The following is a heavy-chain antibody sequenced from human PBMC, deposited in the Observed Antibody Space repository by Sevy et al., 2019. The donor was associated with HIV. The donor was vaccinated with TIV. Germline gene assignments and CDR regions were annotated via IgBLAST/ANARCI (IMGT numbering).Heavy chain of an antibody. V-gene: IGHV3-23*01. J-gene: IGHJ4*02. D-gene: IGHD6-19*01. CDR3: AKDRGRAVTGTSDY. CDR2: ISGSGGST. Sequence: GESLKISCAASEFTFSSYAMSWVRQAPGKGLEWVSSISGSGGSTYYAGSVKGRFTISRDNTKNTLYMQMNSLRAEDTAVYYCAKDRGRAVTGTSDYWGQGTLVTVSS. CDR1: EFTFSSYA.